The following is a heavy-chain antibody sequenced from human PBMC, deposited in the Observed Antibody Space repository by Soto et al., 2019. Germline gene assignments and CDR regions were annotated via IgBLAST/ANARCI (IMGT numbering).Heavy chain of an antibody. CDR1: GGTFSSYA. D-gene: IGHD2-15*01. V-gene: IGHV1-69*12. CDR3: ARGVVDYYYYGMDV. CDR2: IIPIFGTA. J-gene: IGHJ6*02. Sequence: QVQLVQSGAEVKKPGSSVKVSCKASGGTFSSYAISWVRQAPGQGLEWMGGIIPIFGTANYAQKFQGRVTMTADESTSTPYMELSSLRSEDTAVYYCARGVVDYYYYGMDVWGQGTTVTVSS.